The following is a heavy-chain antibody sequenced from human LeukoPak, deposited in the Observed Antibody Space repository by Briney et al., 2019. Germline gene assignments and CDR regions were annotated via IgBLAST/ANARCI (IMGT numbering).Heavy chain of an antibody. D-gene: IGHD2-2*01. CDR2: IYSSGST. CDR3: ARAGLVDCSSTSCSPTLFDY. V-gene: IGHV4-39*07. Sequence: SETLSLTCIVSGGSISSNSHYWGWIRQPPGKGLEWIGSIYSSGSTNYNPSLKSRVTISVDTSKNQFSLKLSSVTAADTAVYYCARAGLVDCSSTSCSPTLFDYWGQGTLVTVSS. CDR1: GGSISSNSHY. J-gene: IGHJ4*02.